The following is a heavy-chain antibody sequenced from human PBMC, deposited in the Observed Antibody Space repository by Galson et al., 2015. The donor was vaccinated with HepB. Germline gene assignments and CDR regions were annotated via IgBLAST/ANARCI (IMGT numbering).Heavy chain of an antibody. J-gene: IGHJ4*02. CDR3: ARDMGPNMVRGVIDPDY. D-gene: IGHD3-10*01. CDR2: ISYDGSNK. V-gene: IGHV3-30*04. Sequence: SLRLSCAASGFTFSSYAKHWVRQAPGKGLEWVAVISYDGSNKYYADSVKGRFTISRDNSKNTLYLQMNSLRAEDTAVYYCARDMGPNMVRGVIDPDYWGQGTLVTVSS. CDR1: GFTFSSYA.